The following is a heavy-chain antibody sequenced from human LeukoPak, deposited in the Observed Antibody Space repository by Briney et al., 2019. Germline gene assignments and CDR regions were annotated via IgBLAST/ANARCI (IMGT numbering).Heavy chain of an antibody. CDR3: AKWGDFDILTGYYVSDF. Sequence: PGASLRLSCVASGFTFSNYAMSWVRQAPGKRLEWVSSVTGRAGSTYYADSVKGRFTISRDNSRNTLFLQMNSLRGEDTAIYYCAKWGDFDILTGYYVSDFWGQGTLVTVSS. CDR1: GFTFSNYA. V-gene: IGHV3-23*01. D-gene: IGHD3-9*01. CDR2: VTGRAGST. J-gene: IGHJ4*02.